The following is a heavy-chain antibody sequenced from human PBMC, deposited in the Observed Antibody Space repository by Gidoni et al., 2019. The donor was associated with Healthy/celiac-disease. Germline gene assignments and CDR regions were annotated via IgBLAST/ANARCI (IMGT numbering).Heavy chain of an antibody. Sequence: QVQLVESGGGVVQPGRSLRLSCAASGFTFSSYGMHWVRQAPGKGLEWVAVIWYDGSNKYYADSVKGRFTISRDNSKNTLYLQMNSLRAEDTAVYYCARGRYSYGVFDYWGQGTLVTVSS. J-gene: IGHJ4*02. CDR2: IWYDGSNK. CDR3: ARGRYSYGVFDY. CDR1: GFTFSSYG. V-gene: IGHV3-33*01. D-gene: IGHD5-18*01.